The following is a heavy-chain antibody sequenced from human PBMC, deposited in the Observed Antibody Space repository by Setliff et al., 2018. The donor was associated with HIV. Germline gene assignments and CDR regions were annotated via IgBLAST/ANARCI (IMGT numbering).Heavy chain of an antibody. Sequence: PGGSLRLSCAASGFMFSDYAMSWVRQVPGKGLEWVSIISGESRRTSYADSVKGRFTISRDNSKNTMYLQMNSLRVEDTAVYYCARDDDYAFDIWGQGTVVTVSS. CDR2: ISGESRRT. J-gene: IGHJ3*02. V-gene: IGHV3-23*01. D-gene: IGHD3-16*01. CDR1: GFMFSDYA. CDR3: ARDDDYAFDI.